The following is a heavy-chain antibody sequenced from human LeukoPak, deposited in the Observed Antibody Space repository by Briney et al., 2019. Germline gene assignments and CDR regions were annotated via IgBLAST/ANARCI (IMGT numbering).Heavy chain of an antibody. V-gene: IGHV4-34*01. CDR2: INHSGST. D-gene: IGHD6-6*01. CDR3: ARGQWQLAGDYYYGMDV. J-gene: IGHJ6*02. CDR1: GGSFSGYY. Sequence: SETLSLTCAVYGGSFSGYYWSWIRQPPGKGLEWIGEINHSGSTNYNPSLKSRVTIPVDTSKNQFSLKLSSVTAADTAVYYCARGQWQLAGDYYYGMDVWGQGTTVTVSS.